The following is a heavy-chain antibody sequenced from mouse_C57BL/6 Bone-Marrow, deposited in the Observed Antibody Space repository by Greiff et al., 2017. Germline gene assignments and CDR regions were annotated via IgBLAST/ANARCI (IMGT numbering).Heavy chain of an antibody. Sequence: VQLKQSGAELVRPGASVKLSCTASGFNIKDDYMHWVKQRPEQGLEWIGWIDPENGDTEYASKFQGKATITADTSSNTAYLQLSSLTSEDTAVYYCTTRASWPYWYFDVWGTGTTVTVSS. CDR3: TTRASWPYWYFDV. CDR1: GFNIKDDY. V-gene: IGHV14-4*01. J-gene: IGHJ1*03. D-gene: IGHD6-1*01. CDR2: IDPENGDT.